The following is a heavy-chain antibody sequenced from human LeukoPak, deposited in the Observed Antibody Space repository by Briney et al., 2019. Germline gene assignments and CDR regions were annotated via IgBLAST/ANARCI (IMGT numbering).Heavy chain of an antibody. J-gene: IGHJ4*02. V-gene: IGHV3-30*03. D-gene: IGHD3-22*01. Sequence: PGGSLRLSCAASGFTPSTYGMHWVRQAPGKGLEWVAVVSYDGNIRYYADSVKGRFTISRDNSKNTLYLQMDSVRAEDTAIYNCARDTGPGITVTDWGQGTLVTVSS. CDR2: VSYDGNIR. CDR1: GFTPSTYG. CDR3: ARDTGPGITVTD.